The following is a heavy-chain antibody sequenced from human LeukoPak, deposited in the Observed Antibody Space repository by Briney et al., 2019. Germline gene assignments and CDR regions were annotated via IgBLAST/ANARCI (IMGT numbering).Heavy chain of an antibody. D-gene: IGHD6-13*01. CDR1: GFTFSNAW. J-gene: IGHJ1*01. CDR2: IKSKTDGGTT. Sequence: GGSLILSCAASGFTFSNAWMSWVRQAPGKGLEWVGRIKSKTDGGTTDYAAPVKGRFTISRDDSKNTLYLQMNSLKTEDTAVYYCTTDMTPWSSWYQHWGQGTLVTVSS. V-gene: IGHV3-15*01. CDR3: TTDMTPWSSWYQH.